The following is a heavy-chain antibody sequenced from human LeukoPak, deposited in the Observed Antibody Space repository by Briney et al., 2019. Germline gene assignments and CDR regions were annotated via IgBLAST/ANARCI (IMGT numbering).Heavy chain of an antibody. CDR2: IKHIVNT. CDR3: ARADSPFHLRLLPEGDYYYYYGMDV. J-gene: IGHJ6*04. V-gene: IGHV4-34*01. D-gene: IGHD4-17*01. CDR1: GGSFSGYY. Sequence: SETLSLTCAVYGGSFSGYYRSWIRQPPGQGLEWIGVIKHIVNTNYNPSLQSRVTISVDTSKNQLSLKLRSVTAADTAVYYCARADSPFHLRLLPEGDYYYYYGMDVWGKGTTVTVSS.